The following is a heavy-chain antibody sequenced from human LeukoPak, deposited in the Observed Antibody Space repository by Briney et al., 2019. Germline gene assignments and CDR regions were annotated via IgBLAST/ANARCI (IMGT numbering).Heavy chain of an antibody. CDR2: ISAYNGNT. J-gene: IGHJ4*02. V-gene: IGHV1-18*01. CDR3: ARDYSAASNFWSGYRRPYFDY. D-gene: IGHD3-3*01. CDR1: GYTFTSYG. Sequence: ASVKVSCKASGYTFTSYGISWVRQAPGQGLEWMGWISAYNGNTNYAQKLQSRVTMTTDTSTSTAYMELRSLRSDDTAVYYYARDYSAASNFWSGYRRPYFDYWGQGTLVTVSS.